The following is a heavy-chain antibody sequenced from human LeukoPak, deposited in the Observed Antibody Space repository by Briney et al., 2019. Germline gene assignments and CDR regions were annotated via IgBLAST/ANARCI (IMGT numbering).Heavy chain of an antibody. D-gene: IGHD2-15*01. CDR1: GFTFSSSG. CDR3: TPEAVVAAIFGYFDY. CDR2: IQYDGSNK. J-gene: IGHJ4*02. V-gene: IGHV3-30*02. Sequence: GGSLRLSCATSGFTFSSSGMHWVRQAPGKGLEWVAFIQYDGSNKYYADSVKGRFTISRDDSRNTLYLQMNSLKTEDTAVYYCTPEAVVAAIFGYFDYWGQGTLVTVSS.